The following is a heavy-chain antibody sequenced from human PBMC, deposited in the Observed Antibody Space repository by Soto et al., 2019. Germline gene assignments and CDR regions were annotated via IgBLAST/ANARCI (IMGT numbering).Heavy chain of an antibody. J-gene: IGHJ5*02. V-gene: IGHV4-34*01. CDR3: VRIRYQLPSSVLWLDP. CDR2: INHVGGT. CDR1: GGFLSESY. Sequence: SETLSLTCAVYGGFLSESYWTWIRQPPGKGREWSGEINHVGGTNYNPSLKSRVTMSVDTSQNQFSLRLISVTAADTAMYFCVRIRYQLPSSVLWLDPWGQGTPVTVSS. D-gene: IGHD3-16*01.